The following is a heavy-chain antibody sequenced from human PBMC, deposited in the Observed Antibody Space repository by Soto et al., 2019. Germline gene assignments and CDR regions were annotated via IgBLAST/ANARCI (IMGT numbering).Heavy chain of an antibody. CDR2: INHSGST. CDR3: ARKPPHVEMATISSVGWFDP. D-gene: IGHD5-12*01. V-gene: IGHV4-34*01. CDR1: GGSFSGYY. J-gene: IGHJ5*02. Sequence: PSETLSLTCAVYGGSFSGYYWSWIRQPPGKGLEWIGEINHSGSTNYNPSLKSRVTISVDTSKNQFSLKLSSVTAADTAVYYCARKPPHVEMATISSVGWFDPWGQGTLVTVSS.